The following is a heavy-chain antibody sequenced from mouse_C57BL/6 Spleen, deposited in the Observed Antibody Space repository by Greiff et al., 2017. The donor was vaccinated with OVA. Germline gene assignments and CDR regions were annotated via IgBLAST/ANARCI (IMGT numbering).Heavy chain of an antibody. CDR3: ASAPYYGSSWGYFDV. V-gene: IGHV1-52*01. J-gene: IGHJ1*03. D-gene: IGHD1-1*01. CDR1: GYTFTSYW. Sequence: QVHVKQPGAELVRPGSSVKLSCKASGYTFTSYWMHWVKQRPIQGLEWIGNIDPSDSETHYNQKFKDKATLTVDKSSSTAYMQLSSLTSEDSAVYYCASAPYYGSSWGYFDVWGTGTTVTVSS. CDR2: IDPSDSET.